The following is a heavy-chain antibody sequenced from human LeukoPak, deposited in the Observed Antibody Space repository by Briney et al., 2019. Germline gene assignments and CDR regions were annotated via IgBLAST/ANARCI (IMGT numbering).Heavy chain of an antibody. CDR3: AKTRPLDSSSWSHGDY. J-gene: IGHJ4*02. CDR2: ISGSGDST. CDR1: GFTLSGYF. D-gene: IGHD6-13*01. Sequence: PGGSLRLSCAASGFTLSGYFMSWVRQAPGKGLEWVSAISGSGDSTYYGDSVKGRFTISRDNSKNTLYLQMNSLRAEDTAVYYCAKTRPLDSSSWSHGDYWGQGTLVTVSS. V-gene: IGHV3-23*01.